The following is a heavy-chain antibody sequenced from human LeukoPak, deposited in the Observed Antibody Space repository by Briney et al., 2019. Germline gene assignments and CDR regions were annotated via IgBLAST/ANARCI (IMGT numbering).Heavy chain of an antibody. CDR1: GGSISSSSYY. Sequence: SETLSLTCTVSGGSISSSSYYWGWIRQPPGKGLEWIGSIYYSGSTYYNPSLKSRVTISVDTSKNQFSLKLSSVTAADTAVYYCARHPNELRYFDWQGGAFDIWGQGTMVTVSS. V-gene: IGHV4-39*01. CDR3: ARHPNELRYFDWQGGAFDI. D-gene: IGHD3-9*01. J-gene: IGHJ3*02. CDR2: IYYSGST.